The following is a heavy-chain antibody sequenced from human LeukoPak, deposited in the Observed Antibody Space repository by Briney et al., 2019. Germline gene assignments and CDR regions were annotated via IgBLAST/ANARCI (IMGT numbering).Heavy chain of an antibody. D-gene: IGHD6-19*01. CDR3: ARVGGGDGSGWSTTDY. V-gene: IGHV3-7*01. J-gene: IGHJ4*02. Sequence: GGSLRLSCAASGFTFSSYSMNWVRQAPGNGLEWVANINQDGSEKYEVDSAKGRFTISRDNAKNSLYLQMNSLRVEDTAMYYCARVGGGDGSGWSTTDYWGQGTLVTISS. CDR2: INQDGSEK. CDR1: GFTFSSYS.